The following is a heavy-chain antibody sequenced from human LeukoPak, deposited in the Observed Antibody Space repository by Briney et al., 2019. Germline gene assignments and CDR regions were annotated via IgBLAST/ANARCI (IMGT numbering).Heavy chain of an antibody. CDR3: ARVYDCSSTSCYPNTYYYYGMDV. Sequence: ASVKVSCKASGYTFTSYGISWVRQAPGQGLEWMGWISAHNGNTNYAQKLQGRVTMTTDTSTSTAYMELRSLRSDDTAVYYCARVYDCSSTSCYPNTYYYYGMDVWGQGTTVTVSS. CDR2: ISAHNGNT. J-gene: IGHJ6*02. V-gene: IGHV1-18*01. D-gene: IGHD2-2*01. CDR1: GYTFTSYG.